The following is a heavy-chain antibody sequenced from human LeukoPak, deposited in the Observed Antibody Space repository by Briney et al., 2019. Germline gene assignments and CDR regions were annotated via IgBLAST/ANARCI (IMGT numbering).Heavy chain of an antibody. Sequence: GSLRLSCAASGFTFSSYSMNWVRQAPGKGLEWVSSISGSSSYIYYADSVKGRFTISRDNAKNSLYLQMNSLRAEDTAVYYCAKLYYYDSSGYHDYWGQGTLVTVSS. CDR3: AKLYYYDSSGYHDY. CDR2: ISGSSSYI. V-gene: IGHV3-21*01. D-gene: IGHD3-22*01. CDR1: GFTFSSYS. J-gene: IGHJ4*02.